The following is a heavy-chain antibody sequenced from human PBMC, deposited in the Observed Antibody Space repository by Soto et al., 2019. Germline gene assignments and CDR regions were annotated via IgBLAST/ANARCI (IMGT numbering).Heavy chain of an antibody. CDR1: GFTFRSYG. CDR2: TSYDGRNN. Sequence: QVQLVESGGGVVQPGRSLRLSCVASGFTFRSYGLHWVRQAPGKGLEWVAVTSYDGRNNYYADSVKGRFTISRDNSKNTLYLQMNSLRAEDTAVYYCAKQIRYCTSTICPPFYSGMDVWGQGTTVTVSS. V-gene: IGHV3-30*18. CDR3: AKQIRYCTSTICPPFYSGMDV. D-gene: IGHD2-2*01. J-gene: IGHJ6*02.